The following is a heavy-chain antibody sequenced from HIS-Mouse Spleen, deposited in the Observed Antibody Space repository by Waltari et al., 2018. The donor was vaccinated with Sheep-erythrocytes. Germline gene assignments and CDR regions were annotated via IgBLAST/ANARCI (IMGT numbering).Heavy chain of an antibody. D-gene: IGHD3-22*01. Sequence: QVQLVQSGAEVKKPGASVKVSCKASGYTFTSYGISWVRQAPGKGIEWMGWISAYNGNTSNAQKLQGRGTMTTDTSTSTAYMELRSLRSDDTAVYYCARDRGTYYYDSSEFDPWGQGTLVTVSS. V-gene: IGHV1-18*01. CDR2: ISAYNGNT. CDR1: GYTFTSYG. J-gene: IGHJ5*02. CDR3: ARDRGTYYYDSSEFDP.